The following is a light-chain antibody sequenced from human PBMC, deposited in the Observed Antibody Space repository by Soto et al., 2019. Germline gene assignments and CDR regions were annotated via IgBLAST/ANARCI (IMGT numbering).Light chain of an antibody. V-gene: IGKV3-20*01. J-gene: IGKJ2*01. CDR1: QSVSSSY. CDR3: HQYGSSPYT. CDR2: GAS. Sequence: EIVLTQSPGTLSLSPGERATLSCRASQSVSSSYLAWYQQKPGQAPRLLIYGASSRATGIPDRFSGSGSVTDFTLTINRLELEDFAVYYWHQYGSSPYTFGQGTKLEI.